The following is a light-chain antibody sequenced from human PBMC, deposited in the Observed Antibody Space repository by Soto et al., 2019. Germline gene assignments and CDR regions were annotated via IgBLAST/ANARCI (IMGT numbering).Light chain of an antibody. J-gene: IGLJ3*02. CDR1: SSDVGGYKF. Sequence: QSALTQPASVSASPGQSITISCTGTSSDVGGYKFVSWYQHHPGKAPKLMIYEVNNRPSGVSNRFSGSKSGNTASLTNSGLQPEDEADYYWLSYTSANTRVFGGGTQLTVL. V-gene: IGLV2-14*01. CDR3: LSYTSANTRV. CDR2: EVN.